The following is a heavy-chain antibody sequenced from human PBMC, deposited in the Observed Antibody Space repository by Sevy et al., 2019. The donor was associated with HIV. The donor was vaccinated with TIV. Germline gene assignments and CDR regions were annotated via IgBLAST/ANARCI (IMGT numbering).Heavy chain of an antibody. CDR2: IWYDGTNK. V-gene: IGHV3-33*01. J-gene: IGHJ4*02. D-gene: IGHD6-19*01. Sequence: GGSLRLSCAASGFTYSSYGMHWVRQAPGKGLKWVAVIWYDGTNKEYADSVKGRFTISRDNSKNTLYLQVNSLRAEDTAVYYCARESIAVAGIGYYFDYWGQGTLVTVSS. CDR3: ARESIAVAGIGYYFDY. CDR1: GFTYSSYG.